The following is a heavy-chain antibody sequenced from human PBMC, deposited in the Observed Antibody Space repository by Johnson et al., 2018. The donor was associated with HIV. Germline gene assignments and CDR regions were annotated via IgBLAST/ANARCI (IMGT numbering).Heavy chain of an antibody. J-gene: IGHJ3*02. Sequence: VQLVESGGGLVQPGRSLRVSCAASGFTSDDYAMHWVRQAPGKGLEWVSGISWNGDSTDYADSVKGRFTVSSDSAKNSLYLQMNSLRAEDTALYYCARGCSVLQHLEWSFAAFDIWGQGTMVTVSS. D-gene: IGHD3-3*01. CDR3: ARGCSVLQHLEWSFAAFDI. CDR1: GFTSDDYA. CDR2: ISWNGDST. V-gene: IGHV3-9*02.